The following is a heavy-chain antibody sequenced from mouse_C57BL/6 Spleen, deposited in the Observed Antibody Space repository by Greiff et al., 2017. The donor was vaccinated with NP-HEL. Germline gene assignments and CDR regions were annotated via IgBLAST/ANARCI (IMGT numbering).Heavy chain of an antibody. J-gene: IGHJ3*01. Sequence: QVQLKQPGAELVRPGTSVKLSCKASGYTFTSYWMHWVKQRPGQGLEWIGVIDPSDSYTNYNQKFKGKATLTVDTSSSTAYMQLSSLTSEDSAVYYCARQEDGYYVAYWGQGTLVTVSA. V-gene: IGHV1-59*01. CDR3: ARQEDGYYVAY. CDR2: IDPSDSYT. D-gene: IGHD2-3*01. CDR1: GYTFTSYW.